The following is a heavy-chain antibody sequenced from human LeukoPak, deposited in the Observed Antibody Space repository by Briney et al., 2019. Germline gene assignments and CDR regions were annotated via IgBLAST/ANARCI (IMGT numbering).Heavy chain of an antibody. J-gene: IGHJ6*02. CDR3: ARAPPGWYCSSTSCYYYYGMDV. CDR1: GFIFSNYE. D-gene: IGHD2-2*01. V-gene: IGHV3-48*03. Sequence: GGSLRLSCAASGFIFSNYEMNWVRQAPGKGLEWISYITGSGTTIYYPDSVKGRFTISRDNAKNSLYLQMTSLRAEDTAVYYCARAPPGWYCSSTSCYYYYGMDVWGQGTTVTVSS. CDR2: ITGSGTTI.